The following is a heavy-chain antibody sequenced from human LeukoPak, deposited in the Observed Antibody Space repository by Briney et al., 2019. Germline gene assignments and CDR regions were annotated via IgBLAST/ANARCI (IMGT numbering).Heavy chain of an antibody. D-gene: IGHD2-2*01. J-gene: IGHJ5*02. CDR3: AREADYCSSTSCYAGWFDP. Sequence: SGTLSLTCAVYGGSFSGYYWSWIRQPPGKGLEWIGEINHSGSTNYNPSLKSRVTISVDTSKNQFSLKLSSVTAADTAVYYCAREADYCSSTSCYAGWFDPWGQGTLVTVSS. CDR2: INHSGST. V-gene: IGHV4-34*01. CDR1: GGSFSGYY.